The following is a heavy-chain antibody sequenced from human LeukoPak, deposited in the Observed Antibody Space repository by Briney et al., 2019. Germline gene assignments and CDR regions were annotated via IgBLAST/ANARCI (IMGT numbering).Heavy chain of an antibody. V-gene: IGHV3-23*01. CDR1: GFTFSSYA. CDR2: ISGSGGST. J-gene: IGHJ5*02. CDR3: AKPPGYCSGGSCARA. D-gene: IGHD2-15*01. Sequence: GGSLRLSCAASGFTFSSYAMSWVRQAPGKGLEWVSAISGSGGSTYYADSVKGRFTISRDNSKNTLYLQVNSLRAEDTAVYYCAKPPGYCSGGSCARAWGQGTLVTVSS.